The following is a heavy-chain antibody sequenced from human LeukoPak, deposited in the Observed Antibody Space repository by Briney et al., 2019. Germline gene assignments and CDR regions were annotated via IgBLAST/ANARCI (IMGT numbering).Heavy chain of an antibody. Sequence: PSETLSLTCAVYGGSFSDYQWTWIRQPPGKGLEWIGEVTHSGSINHNPSLKSRVTISGDTSKNQFSLKLTSVTAADTAVYFCARRRPTTVLTNGLDIWDQGTMVTVSS. CDR2: VTHSGSI. CDR1: GGSFSDYQ. CDR3: ARRRPTTVLTNGLDI. D-gene: IGHD4/OR15-4a*01. V-gene: IGHV4-34*01. J-gene: IGHJ3*02.